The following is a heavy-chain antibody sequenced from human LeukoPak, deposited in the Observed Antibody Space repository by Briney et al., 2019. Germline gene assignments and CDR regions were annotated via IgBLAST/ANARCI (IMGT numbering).Heavy chain of an antibody. CDR2: INPNSGGT. CDR3: ARDPEYRNWWFDP. D-gene: IGHD4-11*01. Sequence: ASVKVSCKASGYTFTGYYMHWVRQAPGQGLEWMGWINPNSGGTNYAQKFQGWVTMTRDTSISTAYMELSRLRSDDTAVYYCARDPEYRNWWFDPWGQGTLVTVSS. V-gene: IGHV1-2*04. CDR1: GYTFTGYY. J-gene: IGHJ5*02.